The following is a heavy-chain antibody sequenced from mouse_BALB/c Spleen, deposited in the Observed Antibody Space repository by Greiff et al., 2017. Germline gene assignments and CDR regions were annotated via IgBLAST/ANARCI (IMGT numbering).Heavy chain of an antibody. CDR1: GYTFTDYA. J-gene: IGHJ4*01. Sequence: QVQLKQSGAELVRPGVSVKISCKGSGYTFTDYAMHWVKQSHAKSLEWIGVISTYYGDASYNQKFKGKATMTVDKSSSTAYMELARLTSEDCAIYYCARGGYAMDYWGQGTSVTVSS. CDR3: ARGGYAMDY. CDR2: ISTYYGDA. V-gene: IGHV1S137*01.